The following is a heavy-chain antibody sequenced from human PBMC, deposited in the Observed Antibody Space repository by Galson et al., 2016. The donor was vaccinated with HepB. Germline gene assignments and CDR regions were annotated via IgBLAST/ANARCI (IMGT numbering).Heavy chain of an antibody. CDR2: ISPSGDNT. J-gene: IGHJ4*02. Sequence: SLRLSCAASGFTFNNHAMNWVRQAPGKGLEWVSTISPSGDNTYYADSVKGRFTISRDNSKNTLYLQMNSLRAEDTAVYYCAKDLYYYDSSGQSFFDYWGQGTQVTVSS. V-gene: IGHV3-23*01. D-gene: IGHD3-22*01. CDR1: GFTFNNHA. CDR3: AKDLYYYDSSGQSFFDY.